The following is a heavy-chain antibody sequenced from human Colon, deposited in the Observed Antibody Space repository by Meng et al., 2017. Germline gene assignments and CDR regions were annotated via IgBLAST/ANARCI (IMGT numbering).Heavy chain of an antibody. CDR2: IKSKTDGGTT. Sequence: EVQLVESGGGLVKPGGSLRLSCAASGFTFSNAWMSWVRQAPGKGLEWVGRIKSKTDGGTTDYAAPVKGRFTISRDDSKNTLYLQMNSLKTEDTAVYYCTTVILGVVGATIKVYWGQGTLVTVSS. CDR3: TTVILGVVGATIKVY. V-gene: IGHV3-15*01. D-gene: IGHD1-26*01. CDR1: GFTFSNAW. J-gene: IGHJ4*02.